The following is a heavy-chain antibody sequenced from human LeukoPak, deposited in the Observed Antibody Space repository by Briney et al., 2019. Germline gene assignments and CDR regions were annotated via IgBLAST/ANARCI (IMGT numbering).Heavy chain of an antibody. V-gene: IGHV3-7*03. CDR3: ARDNPPDY. J-gene: IGHJ4*02. CDR1: GFTFSSSW. Sequence: GGSLRLSCVASGFTFSSSWMSWVRQAPGKGLEWVANIKQDGSEKSYVESVRGRFTISRDNAKNSLYLRLNSLRAEDTALYYCARDNPPDYWGQGTLVTVSS. CDR2: IKQDGSEK.